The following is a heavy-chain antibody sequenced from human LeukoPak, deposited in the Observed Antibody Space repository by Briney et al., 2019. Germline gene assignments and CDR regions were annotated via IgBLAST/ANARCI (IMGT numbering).Heavy chain of an antibody. Sequence: GGSLRLSCAASGFTFSSYAMHWVRQAPGKGLEWVAVISYDGSNKYYADSVKGRFTISRDNSKNTLYLQMNSLRAEDTAVYYCAKGGKGSSWYYVFDYWGQGTLVTVSS. CDR2: ISYDGSNK. V-gene: IGHV3-30-3*01. CDR1: GFTFSSYA. J-gene: IGHJ4*02. D-gene: IGHD6-13*01. CDR3: AKGGKGSSWYYVFDY.